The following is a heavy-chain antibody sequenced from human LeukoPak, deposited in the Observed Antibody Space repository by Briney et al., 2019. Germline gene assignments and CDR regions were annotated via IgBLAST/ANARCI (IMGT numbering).Heavy chain of an antibody. J-gene: IGHJ6*03. V-gene: IGHV4-59*01. CDR2: IYYSGST. D-gene: IGHD3-3*01. Sequence: SETLSLTCTVSGGSISSYYWSWIRQPPGKGLEWIGYIYYSGSTNYNPSLKSRVTISVDTSKNQFSLKLSPVTAADTAVYYCARAPPYDFWSGYYPYYYYMDVWGKGTTVTVSS. CDR1: GGSISSYY. CDR3: ARAPPYDFWSGYYPYYYYMDV.